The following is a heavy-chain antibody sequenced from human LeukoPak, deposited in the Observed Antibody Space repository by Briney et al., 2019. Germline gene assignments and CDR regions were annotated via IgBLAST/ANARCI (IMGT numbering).Heavy chain of an antibody. CDR2: IYSGGST. J-gene: IGHJ6*03. CDR3: ARGGDYEGTYYMDV. Sequence: AGGSLRLSCAASGFTVSSNYMSWVRQAPGKGLEWVSVIYSGGSTYYADSVKGRFTISRDNSKNTLYLQMNSLRAEDTAVYYCARGGDYEGTYYMDVWGKGTTVTISS. V-gene: IGHV3-53*01. CDR1: GFTVSSNY. D-gene: IGHD4-17*01.